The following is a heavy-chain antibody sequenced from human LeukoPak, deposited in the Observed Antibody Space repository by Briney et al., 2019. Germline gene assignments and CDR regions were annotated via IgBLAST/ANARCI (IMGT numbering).Heavy chain of an antibody. D-gene: IGHD1-26*01. Sequence: GGPLRLSCAASGFTLSRYEMNWVRQAPGNGVEWVAYISSSGSTIYYADSVKGRFTISRDNAKNSLYLQMTSLRAEDTAVYYCARDLAVGDSDYWGQGTLVTVSS. CDR1: GFTLSRYE. CDR2: ISSSGSTI. CDR3: ARDLAVGDSDY. V-gene: IGHV3-48*03. J-gene: IGHJ4*02.